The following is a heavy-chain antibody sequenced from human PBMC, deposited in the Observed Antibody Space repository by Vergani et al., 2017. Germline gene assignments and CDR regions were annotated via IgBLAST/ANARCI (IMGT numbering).Heavy chain of an antibody. J-gene: IGHJ5*02. Sequence: QVQLQESGPGLVKPSETLSLTCTVSGGSISSYYWRWIRQPPGKGLEWIGYNYYSGSTNYNPSLKSRVTISVDTSKNQFSLKLSSVTAADTAVYYCARDRTRYCSSTSCYPGWFDPWGQGTLVTVSS. D-gene: IGHD2-2*01. CDR2: NYYSGST. CDR1: GGSISSYY. CDR3: ARDRTRYCSSTSCYPGWFDP. V-gene: IGHV4-59*01.